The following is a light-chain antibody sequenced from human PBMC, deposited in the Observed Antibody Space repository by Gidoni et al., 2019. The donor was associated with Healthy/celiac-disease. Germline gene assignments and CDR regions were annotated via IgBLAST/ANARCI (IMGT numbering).Light chain of an antibody. Sequence: ILFTQSPGTLSLSPGERATLSCRASPSVSSTYLAWYQQRPGQAPRLLIYAASSRATGIPDRCSGSGAGTDFTITISRLEPEDVAMYYCQEYVSSPLTFGGGTKVEIK. CDR3: QEYVSSPLT. V-gene: IGKV3-20*01. CDR2: AAS. J-gene: IGKJ4*01. CDR1: PSVSSTY.